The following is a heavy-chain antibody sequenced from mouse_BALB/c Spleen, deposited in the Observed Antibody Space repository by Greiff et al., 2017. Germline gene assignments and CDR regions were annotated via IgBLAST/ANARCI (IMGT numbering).Heavy chain of an antibody. J-gene: IGHJ2*01. Sequence: EVKLQESGPGLVKPSQSLSLTCTVTGYSITSDYAWNWIRQFPGNKLEWMGYISYSGSTSYNPSLKSRISITRDTSKNQFFLQLNSVTTEDTATYYCARKNRYDGFDYWGQGTTLTVSS. CDR1: GYSITSDYA. D-gene: IGHD2-14*01. V-gene: IGHV3-2*02. CDR2: ISYSGST. CDR3: ARKNRYDGFDY.